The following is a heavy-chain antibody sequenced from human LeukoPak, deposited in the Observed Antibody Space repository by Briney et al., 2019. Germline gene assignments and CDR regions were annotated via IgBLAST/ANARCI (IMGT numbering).Heavy chain of an antibody. J-gene: IGHJ6*03. CDR2: INQDESAR. CDR3: ARGYYYYYMDV. CDR1: GFIFSRYW. V-gene: IGHV3-7*01. Sequence: GGSLRLSCAASGFIFSRYWMSWVRQAPGKGLEWVASINQDESARMYVDSVKGRFTISRDNAKNSLFLQMSSLRVEDTAVYYCARGYYYYYMDVWGKGTTVTVSS.